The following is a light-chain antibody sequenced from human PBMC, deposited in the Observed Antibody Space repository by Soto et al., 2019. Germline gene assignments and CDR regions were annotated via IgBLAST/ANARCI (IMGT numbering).Light chain of an antibody. CDR3: QQLRMYPST. V-gene: IGKV1-9*01. Sequence: IHFTHSPSSLSASFLYRFTINSRASQDIAIYLAWYQQKSGEAPKLLIYAASTLYGGVPSRFSGSGSGTDFALTITSLQAEDFATYYCQQLRMYPSTVGGGTKVDI. CDR2: AAS. CDR1: QDIAIY. J-gene: IGKJ4*01.